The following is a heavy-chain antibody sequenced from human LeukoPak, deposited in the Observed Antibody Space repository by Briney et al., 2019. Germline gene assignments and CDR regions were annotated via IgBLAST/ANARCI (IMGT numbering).Heavy chain of an antibody. J-gene: IGHJ4*02. D-gene: IGHD5-24*01. CDR1: GYTFTSTG. CDR2: ISPYSGGS. Sequence: ASVKVSCKASGYTFTSTGINWVRQAPGQGLEWMAWISPYSGGSNYAQKFQGRVTMTSDTSINTAYMELSRLISDDTAVYYCAGDGYNSRRFFDYWGQGTLVTVSS. CDR3: AGDGYNSRRFFDY. V-gene: IGHV1-2*02.